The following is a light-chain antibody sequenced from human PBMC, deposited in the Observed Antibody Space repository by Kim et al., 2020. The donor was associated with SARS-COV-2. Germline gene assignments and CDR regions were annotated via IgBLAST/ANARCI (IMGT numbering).Light chain of an antibody. CDR2: AAT. CDR3: QQYNNWPPWT. Sequence: SPGERVTLSCRASQSVNSNLAWYQQKPGQAPRLLMYAATTRATGIPARFSGSGSETDFTITISSLQSEDFAVYYCQQYNNWPPWTFGQGTKVDIK. CDR1: QSVNSN. V-gene: IGKV3-15*01. J-gene: IGKJ1*01.